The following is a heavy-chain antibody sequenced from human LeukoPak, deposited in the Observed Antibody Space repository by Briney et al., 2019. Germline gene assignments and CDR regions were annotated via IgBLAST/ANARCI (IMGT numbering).Heavy chain of an antibody. CDR3: ARAGGRSWFDP. V-gene: IGHV1-2*02. CDR1: GYTFTNSY. CDR2: MNPKSGGT. D-gene: IGHD1-26*01. J-gene: IGHJ5*02. Sequence: ASVKVSCKASGYTFTNSYIHWVRQAPGQGLEWMGSMNPKSGGTKYAQKFQGRVSMTRDTSISTAYMELASLTSDDTAVYYCARAGGRSWFDPWGQGTLVAVSS.